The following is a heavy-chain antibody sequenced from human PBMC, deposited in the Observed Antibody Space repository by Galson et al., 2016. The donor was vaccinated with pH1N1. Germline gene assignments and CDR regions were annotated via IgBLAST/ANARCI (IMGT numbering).Heavy chain of an antibody. V-gene: IGHV3-23*01. J-gene: IGHJ4*02. CDR3: AKGGHYSSFDY. Sequence: SLRLSCAASGLTFSNYAMSWVRQAPGKGLEWVPTISGSGFTTFFADSVKGRFTISRDNSKNTFHLQLNSLRAEDTAIYYCAKGGHYSSFDYWGQGALVTVSS. CDR2: ISGSGFTT. D-gene: IGHD4-11*01. CDR1: GLTFSNYA.